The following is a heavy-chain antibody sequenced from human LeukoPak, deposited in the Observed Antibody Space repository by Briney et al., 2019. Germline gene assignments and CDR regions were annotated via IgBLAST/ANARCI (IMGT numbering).Heavy chain of an antibody. V-gene: IGHV3-9*01. D-gene: IGHD6-19*01. CDR3: AKDSGSGWYESNWFDP. CDR2: ISWNSGSI. Sequence: GGSLRLSCAASGFTFDDYAMHWVRHAPGKGLEWASGISWNSGSIGYADSVKGRFTISRDNAKNSLYLQMNSLRAEDTALYYCAKDSGSGWYESNWFDPWGQGTLVTVSS. J-gene: IGHJ5*02. CDR1: GFTFDDYA.